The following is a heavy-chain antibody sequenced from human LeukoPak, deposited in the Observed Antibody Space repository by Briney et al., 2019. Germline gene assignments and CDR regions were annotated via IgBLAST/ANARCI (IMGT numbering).Heavy chain of an antibody. CDR2: IYYSGST. J-gene: IGHJ4*02. D-gene: IGHD6-19*01. Sequence: SSETLSPTCTVSGGSISGYYWSWIRQPPGKGLEWIGNIYYSGSTKYNPSLKSRVTISVDTSKNRFSLRLSSVTAADTAMYYCAREYSSGWFYFDYWGQGALVIVSS. CDR1: GGSISGYY. CDR3: AREYSSGWFYFDY. V-gene: IGHV4-59*01.